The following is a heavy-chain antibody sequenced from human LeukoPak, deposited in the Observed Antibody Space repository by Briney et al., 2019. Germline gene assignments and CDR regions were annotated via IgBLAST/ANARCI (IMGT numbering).Heavy chain of an antibody. Sequence: SETLSLTCTVSGRSISSYYWSWIRQPPGKGLEWIGYIYYSGSTNYNPSLKSRVTISVDTSKNQFSLKLSSVTAADTAVYYCAREVWSAFDIWGQGTMVTVSS. J-gene: IGHJ3*02. CDR2: IYYSGST. V-gene: IGHV4-59*12. D-gene: IGHD2-21*01. CDR1: GRSISSYY. CDR3: AREVWSAFDI.